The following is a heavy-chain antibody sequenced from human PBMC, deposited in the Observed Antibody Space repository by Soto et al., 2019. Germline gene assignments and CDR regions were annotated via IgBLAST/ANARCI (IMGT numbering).Heavy chain of an antibody. D-gene: IGHD2-2*01. V-gene: IGHV3-23*01. Sequence: EVQLLESGGGLVQPGGSLRLSCAASGFTFSSYAMSWVRQAPGKGLEWGSAISGSGGSTYYADSVKGRFTISRDNSKNTLYLHMNSLRAEDTAVYYCATVLVVESGYWGQGTLVTVSS. CDR3: ATVLVVESGY. CDR2: ISGSGGST. J-gene: IGHJ4*02. CDR1: GFTFSSYA.